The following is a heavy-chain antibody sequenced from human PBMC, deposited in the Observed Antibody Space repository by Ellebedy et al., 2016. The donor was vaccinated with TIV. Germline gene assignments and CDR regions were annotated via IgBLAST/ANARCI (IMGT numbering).Heavy chain of an antibody. V-gene: IGHV1-24*01. CDR1: GYTLTELS. CDR2: FDPEDGET. Sequence: ASVKVSCKVSGYTLTELSMHWVRQAPGKGLEWMGGFDPEDGETIYAQKFQGRVTMTTDTSTSTAYMELSSLRSEDTAVYYCAVYSSGASSYCYNGLDVWGQGTTVTVSS. D-gene: IGHD6-19*01. J-gene: IGHJ6*02. CDR3: AVYSSGASSYCYNGLDV.